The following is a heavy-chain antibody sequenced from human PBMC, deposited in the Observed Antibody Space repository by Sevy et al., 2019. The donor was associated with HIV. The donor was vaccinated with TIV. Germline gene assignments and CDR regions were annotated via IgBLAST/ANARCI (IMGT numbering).Heavy chain of an antibody. V-gene: IGHV4-39*01. CDR3: AMVRGYSYGAGYYGMDV. CDR2: IYYSGSP. D-gene: IGHD5-18*01. CDR1: GGSISSSSYY. Sequence: SETLSLTCTVSGGSISSSSYYWGWIRQPPGKGLEWIGSIYYSGSPYYNPSLKSPVTISVDTSKNQFSLKLSSVTAADTAVYYCAMVRGYSYGAGYYGMDVWGQGTTVTVSS. J-gene: IGHJ6*02.